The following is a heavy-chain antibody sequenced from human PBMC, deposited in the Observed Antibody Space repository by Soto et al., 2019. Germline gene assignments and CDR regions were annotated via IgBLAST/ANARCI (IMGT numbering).Heavy chain of an antibody. CDR2: INPNSGGT. CDR1: GYTFTGYY. D-gene: IGHD2-2*01. V-gene: IGHV1-2*04. Sequence: ASVKGSCKASGYTFTGYYMHWVRQAPGRGLEWMGWINPNSGGTNYAQKFQGWVTMTRDTSISTAYMELSRLRSDDTAVYYCARDQGVAAASNLDYYYYGMDVWGQGTTVTVPS. CDR3: ARDQGVAAASNLDYYYYGMDV. J-gene: IGHJ6*02.